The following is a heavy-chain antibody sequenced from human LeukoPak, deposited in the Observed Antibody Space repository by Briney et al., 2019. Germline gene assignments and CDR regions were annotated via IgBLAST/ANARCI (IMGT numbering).Heavy chain of an antibody. Sequence: QPGGALRLSCAASGFTFSSYGMHWVRQAPGKGLEWVAVISYDGSNKYYTDYVKGRFTISRDNSKTRLYLQMNRLRAEDTAVYYCAKVPSSGSYWPRFDYWGQGTLVTVSS. CDR2: ISYDGSNK. V-gene: IGHV3-30*18. CDR1: GFTFSSYG. D-gene: IGHD1-26*01. J-gene: IGHJ4*02. CDR3: AKVPSSGSYWPRFDY.